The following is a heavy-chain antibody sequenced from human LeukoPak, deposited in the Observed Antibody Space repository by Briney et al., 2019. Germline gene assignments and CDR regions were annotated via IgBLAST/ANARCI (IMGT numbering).Heavy chain of an antibody. Sequence: GGSLRLSFAASGFPFSTYAMSWVRPTPGKGLEWVAATSSSDAGTYHADSVRGRFTISRDNSKNTLYLQMNSLRAEDAAVYFCAKAPVTSCRGAYCYPFDSWGQGTLVTVSS. D-gene: IGHD2-21*01. CDR2: TSSSDAGT. J-gene: IGHJ4*02. CDR1: GFPFSTYA. V-gene: IGHV3-23*01. CDR3: AKAPVTSCRGAYCYPFDS.